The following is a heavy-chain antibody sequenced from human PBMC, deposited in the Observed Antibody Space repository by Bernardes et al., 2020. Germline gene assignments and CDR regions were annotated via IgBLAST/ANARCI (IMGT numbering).Heavy chain of an antibody. CDR1: GFTVSSNY. D-gene: IGHD6-6*01. V-gene: IGHV3-53*01. CDR3: ARRREQLVENYYSYYYMDV. CDR2: IYSGGTT. Sequence: GGSLRLSCAASGFTVSSNYMSWVRQAPGKGLEWVSVIYSGGTTYYADSVKGRFTISRDNSKNMLYLQMNSLRAEDTAVYYCARRREQLVENYYSYYYMDVWGKGTTVTVSS. J-gene: IGHJ6*03.